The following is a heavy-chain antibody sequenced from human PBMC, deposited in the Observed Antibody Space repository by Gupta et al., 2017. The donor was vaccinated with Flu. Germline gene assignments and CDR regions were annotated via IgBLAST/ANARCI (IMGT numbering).Heavy chain of an antibody. V-gene: IGHV3-30*18. D-gene: IGHD3-10*01. CDR2: IAHDGSNK. CDR3: AKYLGGSWSYYTFDD. Sequence: VQLVESGGGVVRPGASLGLSCPASGLGFSGDGMPWVRRAPGKGLEWGAVIAHDGSNKNYEDSAKGRFTSSRDNSKSTRYLQIDSLRAEDTAVYYCAKYLGGSWSYYTFDDWGQGTLVSVSS. CDR1: GLGFSGDG. J-gene: IGHJ4*02.